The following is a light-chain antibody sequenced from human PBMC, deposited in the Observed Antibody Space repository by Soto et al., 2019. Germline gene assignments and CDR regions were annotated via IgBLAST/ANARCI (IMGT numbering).Light chain of an antibody. CDR3: CSYAGSRTYV. Sequence: QSVLTHPASVSGSPGQSITISCTGTSSDVGSYNLVSWYQQHPGKAPKLMIYEVSKRPSGVSNRFSGSKSGNTASLTISGLQAEDEADYYCCSYAGSRTYVFGPGTKVTVL. CDR1: SSDVGSYNL. V-gene: IGLV2-23*02. CDR2: EVS. J-gene: IGLJ1*01.